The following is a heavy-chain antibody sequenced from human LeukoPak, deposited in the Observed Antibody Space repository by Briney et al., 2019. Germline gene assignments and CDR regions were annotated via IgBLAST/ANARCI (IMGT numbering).Heavy chain of an antibody. CDR3: AKGRDGYNSPDY. V-gene: IGHV3-9*01. CDR2: ISWNSGSI. J-gene: IGHJ4*02. Sequence: PGRSLRLSCAASGFTFDDYAMHWVRQAPGKGLEWVSRISWNSGSIAYADSVKGRFTISRDNAKNSLYLQMNSLRAEDTALYYCAKGRDGYNSPDYWAREPWSPSPQ. D-gene: IGHD5-24*01. CDR1: GFTFDDYA.